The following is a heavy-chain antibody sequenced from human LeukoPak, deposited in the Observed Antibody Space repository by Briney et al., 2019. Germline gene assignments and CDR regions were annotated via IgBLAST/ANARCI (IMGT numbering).Heavy chain of an antibody. V-gene: IGHV3-74*01. CDR1: GFTFSSYW. J-gene: IGHJ6*03. CDR2: INSDGSST. Sequence: GGSLRLSCAASGFTFSSYWMHWVCQAPGKGLVWVSRINSDGSSTCYADSVKGRFTISRDNAKNTLYLQVNSLRAEDTAVYYCARDPSSYYYMDVWGKGTTVTISS. CDR3: ARDPSSYYYMDV.